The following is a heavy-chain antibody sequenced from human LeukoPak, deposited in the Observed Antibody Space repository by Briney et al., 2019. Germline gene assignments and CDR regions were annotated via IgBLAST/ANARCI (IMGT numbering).Heavy chain of an antibody. CDR3: AARHIVVVPAAMEGGYYYYGMDV. D-gene: IGHD2-2*01. CDR2: IIPIFGTA. Sequence: ASVKVSCKASGGTFSSYAISRVRQAPGQGLEWMGGIIPIFGTANYAQKFQGRVTITADESTSTAYMELSSLRSEDTAVYYCAARHIVVVPAAMEGGYYYYGMDVWGQGTTVTVSS. CDR1: GGTFSSYA. J-gene: IGHJ6*02. V-gene: IGHV1-69*13.